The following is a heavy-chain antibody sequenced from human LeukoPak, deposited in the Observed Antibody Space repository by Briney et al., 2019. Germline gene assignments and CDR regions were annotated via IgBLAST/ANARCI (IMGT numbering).Heavy chain of an antibody. CDR2: ISASGANT. Sequence: PGGSLRLSCAASGFTFSNYTLTWVRQAPGKGLEWVSTISASGANTYYADSVRGRFTISRDNSKNTLYLQMNSLRAEYTAVYYCAEHSARIGPPRPYYFYVDAWGTGTTVTVSS. V-gene: IGHV3-23*01. CDR3: AEHSARIGPPRPYYFYVDA. D-gene: IGHD1-26*01. CDR1: GFTFSNYT. J-gene: IGHJ6*03.